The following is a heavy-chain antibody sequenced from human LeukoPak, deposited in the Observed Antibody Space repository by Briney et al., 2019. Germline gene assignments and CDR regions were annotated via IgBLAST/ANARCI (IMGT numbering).Heavy chain of an antibody. CDR2: ISGSGGST. V-gene: IGHV3-23*01. J-gene: IGHJ4*02. CDR3: AKAPGYCSGGTCYDD. Sequence: GGSLRLSCAASGFTFSSYAMSWVRQAPGKGLEWVSVISGSGGSTYNADSVKGRFTISRDNSKNTLYLQMKSLRADDTAVYYCAKAPGYCSGGTCYDDWGQGGLVTVSS. D-gene: IGHD2-15*01. CDR1: GFTFSSYA.